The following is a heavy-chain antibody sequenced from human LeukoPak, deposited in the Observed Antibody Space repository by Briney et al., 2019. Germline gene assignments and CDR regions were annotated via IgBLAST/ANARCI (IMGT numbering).Heavy chain of an antibody. Sequence: PGGSLRLSCAASGFTFSSYSMNWVRRAPGKGLEWVSSISSSSSYIYYADSVKGRFTISRDNAKNSLYLQMNSLRAEDTAVYYCAVAGTTVTTPFDYWGQGTLVTVSS. CDR1: GFTFSSYS. CDR3: AVAGTTVTTPFDY. J-gene: IGHJ4*02. V-gene: IGHV3-21*01. CDR2: ISSSSSYI. D-gene: IGHD4-17*01.